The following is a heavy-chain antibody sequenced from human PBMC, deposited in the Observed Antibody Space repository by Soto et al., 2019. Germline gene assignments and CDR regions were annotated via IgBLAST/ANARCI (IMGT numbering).Heavy chain of an antibody. V-gene: IGHV3-23*01. D-gene: IGHD3-16*02. J-gene: IGHJ4*02. CDR2: ISGSGGST. CDR3: AKDPYDYVWGSYRYLAY. CDR1: GFTFSSYA. Sequence: GGSLRLSCAASGFTFSSYAMSWVRQAPGMGLEWVSAISGSGGSTYYADSVKGRFTISRDNSKNTLYLQMNSLRAEDTAVYYCAKDPYDYVWGSYRYLAYWGQGTLVTVS.